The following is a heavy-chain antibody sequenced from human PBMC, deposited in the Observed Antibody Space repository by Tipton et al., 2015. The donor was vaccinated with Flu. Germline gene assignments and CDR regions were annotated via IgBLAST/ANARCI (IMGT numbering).Heavy chain of an antibody. J-gene: IGHJ3*02. CDR3: ARDLRGYSGYTGGDAFDM. CDR2: ISTSGST. CDR1: GGSISSSY. D-gene: IGHD5-12*01. V-gene: IGHV4-4*07. Sequence: TLSLTCTVSGGSISSSYWSWIGRISTSGSTNYNASLESRVTMSRDTSKNHFSLRLSSATAADTALYYCARDLRGYSGYTGGDAFDMWGQGIMVTVPS.